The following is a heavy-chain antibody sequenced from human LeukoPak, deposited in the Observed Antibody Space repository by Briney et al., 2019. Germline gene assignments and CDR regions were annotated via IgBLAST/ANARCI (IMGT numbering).Heavy chain of an antibody. J-gene: IGHJ4*02. CDR1: GFTFSGSA. V-gene: IGHV3-73*01. CDR3: ARGVRYSSAWAFDY. D-gene: IGHD6-19*01. CDR2: IRSKANSYAT. Sequence: GGSLKLSCAAPGFTFSGSAMHWVRQASGKGLEWVGRIRSKANSYATAYAASVKGRFTISRDDSKNTAYLQMNNLRTEDTAVYYCARGVRYSSAWAFDYWGQGTLVTVSS.